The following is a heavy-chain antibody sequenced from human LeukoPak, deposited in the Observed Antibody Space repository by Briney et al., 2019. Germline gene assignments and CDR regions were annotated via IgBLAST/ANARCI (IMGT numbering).Heavy chain of an antibody. J-gene: IGHJ4*02. CDR2: ISAYNGNT. CDR3: ARDIAAAGPTDY. Sequence: ASVKVSCKASGYTFTSYGISWVRQAPGQGLEWMGWISAYNGNTNYAQKLQGRVTMTTDTSTSTAYMELSSLRSEDTAVYYCARDIAAAGPTDYWGQGTLVTVS. V-gene: IGHV1-18*01. D-gene: IGHD6-13*01. CDR1: GYTFTSYG.